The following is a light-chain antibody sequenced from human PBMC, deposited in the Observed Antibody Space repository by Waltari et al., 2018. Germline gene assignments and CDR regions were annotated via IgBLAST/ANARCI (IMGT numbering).Light chain of an antibody. CDR3: CSYVDSRTFEWV. V-gene: IGLV2-23*02. CDR2: EVT. CDR1: SSDIGTYNL. Sequence: QSALTQPASVSGSPGQSITISCTGTSSDIGTYNLVSWYQQYPGKAPTLIICEVTKRPSGVSDRFSGAKSGSTASLTISGLQPEDEADYYCCSYVDSRTFEWVFGGGTKLTVL. J-gene: IGLJ3*02.